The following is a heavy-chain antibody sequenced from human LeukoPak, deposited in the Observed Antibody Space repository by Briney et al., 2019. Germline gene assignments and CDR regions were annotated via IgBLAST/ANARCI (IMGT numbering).Heavy chain of an antibody. CDR3: ARRGDYYDSSGYQGAFDI. V-gene: IGHV4-34*01. CDR1: GGSFSGYY. CDR2: INHSGST. D-gene: IGHD3-22*01. Sequence: SETLSLTCAVYGGSFSGYYWSWIRQPPGKGLEWIGEINHSGSTNYNPSLKSRVTISVDRSKNQFSLKLSSVTAADTAVYYCARRGDYYDSSGYQGAFDIWGQGTMVTVSS. J-gene: IGHJ3*02.